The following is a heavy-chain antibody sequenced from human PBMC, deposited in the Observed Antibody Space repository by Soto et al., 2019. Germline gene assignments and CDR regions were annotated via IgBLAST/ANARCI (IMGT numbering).Heavy chain of an antibody. CDR1: GYTFSSYG. CDR2: ISAGKGDT. V-gene: IGHV1-18*04. D-gene: IGHD1-26*01. J-gene: IGHJ4*02. Sequence: VQLVQSGAEVRKPGASVKVSCKASGYTFSSYGISWVRQTPGKGLEWMGWISAGKGDTSYAQKIQGRVSMSTDTSTSTAYMELRSLTSDDTAVYYCARDGFTVISSGSFDYWGQGTLVTVSS. CDR3: ARDGFTVISSGSFDY.